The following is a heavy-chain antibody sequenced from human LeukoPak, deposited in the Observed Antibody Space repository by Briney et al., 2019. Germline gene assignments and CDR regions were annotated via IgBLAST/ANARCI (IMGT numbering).Heavy chain of an antibody. J-gene: IGHJ5*02. CDR3: ARVSRYEGNWFDP. CDR1: GGSISSGSYY. D-gene: IGHD5-12*01. Sequence: SQTLSLTCTVSGGSISSGSYYWSWIRQPAGKGLEWIGRIYTSGSTNYNPSLKSRVTMSVDTSKNQFSLKLTSVTAADTAVYYCARVSRYEGNWFDPWGQGALVTVSS. V-gene: IGHV4-61*02. CDR2: IYTSGST.